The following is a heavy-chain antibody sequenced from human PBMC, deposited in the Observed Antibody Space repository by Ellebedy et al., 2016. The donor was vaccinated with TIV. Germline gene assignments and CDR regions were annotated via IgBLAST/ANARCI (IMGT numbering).Heavy chain of an antibody. Sequence: MPGGSLRLSCTVSGGSISSYYWSWIRQPPGKGLEWIGYIYYSGSTNYNPSLKSRVTISVDTSKNQFSLKLSSVTAADTAVYYCARRGGYYYDSSGYLDYWGQGTLVTVSS. CDR1: GGSISSYY. V-gene: IGHV4-59*08. CDR2: IYYSGST. D-gene: IGHD3-22*01. CDR3: ARRGGYYYDSSGYLDY. J-gene: IGHJ4*02.